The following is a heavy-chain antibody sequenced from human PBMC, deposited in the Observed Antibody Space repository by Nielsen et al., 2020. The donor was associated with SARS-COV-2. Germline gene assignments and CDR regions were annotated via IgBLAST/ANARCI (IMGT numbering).Heavy chain of an antibody. D-gene: IGHD3-3*01. J-gene: IGHJ6*02. CDR2: IYSGGST. CDR3: ARGGLTIFGVVIIFDYYGMDV. Sequence: VRQMPGKGLEWVSVIYSGGSTYYADSVKGRFTISRDNSKNTLYLQMNSLRAEDTAVYYCARGGLTIFGVVIIFDYYGMDVWGQGTTVTASS. V-gene: IGHV3-53*01.